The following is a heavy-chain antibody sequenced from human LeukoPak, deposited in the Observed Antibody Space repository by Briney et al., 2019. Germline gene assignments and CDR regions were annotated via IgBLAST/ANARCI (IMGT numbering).Heavy chain of an antibody. D-gene: IGHD4-17*01. J-gene: IGHJ4*02. CDR3: AKEIWPTVTTPGHTHFDY. Sequence: PGGSLRLSCVASGFTFSNYAMNWVRQAPGKGLEWVSGISGSGGSTYYADSVKGRFTISRDNSKNTLCLQMNSLRAEDTAVYYCAKEIWPTVTTPGHTHFDYWGQGTLVTVSS. V-gene: IGHV3-23*01. CDR1: GFTFSNYA. CDR2: ISGSGGST.